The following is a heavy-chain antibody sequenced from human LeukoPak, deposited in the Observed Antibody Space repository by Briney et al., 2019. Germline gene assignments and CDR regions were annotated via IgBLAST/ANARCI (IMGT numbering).Heavy chain of an antibody. CDR2: ISGSGGST. CDR3: AKDQGYYDSSGAIGSDY. CDR1: GFTFSSYA. D-gene: IGHD3-22*01. Sequence: QPGGSLRLSCAASGFTFSSYAMSWVRQAPGKGLEWVSAISGSGGSTYYADSVKGRFTISRDNSKNTLYLQMNSLRAEDTAVYYCAKDQGYYDSSGAIGSDYWGQGTLVTVSS. V-gene: IGHV3-23*01. J-gene: IGHJ4*02.